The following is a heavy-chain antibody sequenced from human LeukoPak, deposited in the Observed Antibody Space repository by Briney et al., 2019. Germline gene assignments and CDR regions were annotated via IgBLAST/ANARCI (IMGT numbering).Heavy chain of an antibody. V-gene: IGHV4-61*01. CDR1: GGSVSSGSYY. Sequence: PSETLSLTCTVSGGSVSSGSYYWSWIRQPPGKGLEWIGFIYYSGSTNYNPSLKSRVTISVDTSKNQFSLKVSSVTAADTAVYYCARDRGYGEANWFDPWGQGTLVTVSS. J-gene: IGHJ5*02. D-gene: IGHD4-17*01. CDR2: IYYSGST. CDR3: ARDRGYGEANWFDP.